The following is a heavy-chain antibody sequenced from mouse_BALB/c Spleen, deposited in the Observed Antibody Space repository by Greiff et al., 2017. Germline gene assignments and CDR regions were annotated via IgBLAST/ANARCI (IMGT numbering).Heavy chain of an antibody. J-gene: IGHJ2*01. CDR1: GYTFTSYW. V-gene: IGHV1S22*01. Sequence: LQQPGSELVRPGASVKLSCKASGYTFTSYWMHWVKQRPGQGLEWIGNIYPGSGSTNYDEKFKSKATLTVDTSSSTAYMQLSSLTSEDSAVYYCTEGLDFDYWGQGTTLTVSS. CDR3: TEGLDFDY. D-gene: IGHD3-3*01. CDR2: IYPGSGST.